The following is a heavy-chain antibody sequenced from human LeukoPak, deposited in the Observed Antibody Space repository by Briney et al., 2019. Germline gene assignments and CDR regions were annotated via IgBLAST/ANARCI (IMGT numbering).Heavy chain of an antibody. CDR1: GFTFSGYA. Sequence: GGSLRLSCAASGFTFSGYAMHWVGQAPGKGLERVAVISYDGSNEYYADSVKGRFTISRDNSKNTLYLQMNSLSVEDTAVYYCARVGYYASGPFSYFDYWGQGTLVTVSS. D-gene: IGHD3-10*01. V-gene: IGHV3-30-3*01. CDR3: ARVGYYASGPFSYFDY. CDR2: ISYDGSNE. J-gene: IGHJ4*02.